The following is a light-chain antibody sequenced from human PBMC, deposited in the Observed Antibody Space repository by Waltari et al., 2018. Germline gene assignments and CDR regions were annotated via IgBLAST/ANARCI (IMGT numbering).Light chain of an antibody. J-gene: IGLJ3*02. Sequence: QSALTQPASVSGSPGQSINISCTGSSFDVANYNLVSWYQHHPGKAPKLMIYEDAKRPSGVSNRFSGSKSGNTASLTISGLQAEDEADYYCCSYAGSWVFGGGTKLTVL. V-gene: IGLV2-23*01. CDR3: CSYAGSWV. CDR1: SFDVANYNL. CDR2: EDA.